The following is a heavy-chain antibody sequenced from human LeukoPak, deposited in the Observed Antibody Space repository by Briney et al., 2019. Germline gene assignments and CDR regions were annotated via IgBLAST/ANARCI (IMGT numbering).Heavy chain of an antibody. Sequence: SETLSLTCAVYGGSFSGYYWSWIRQPPGKGLEWIGEINHSGSTNYNPSLKSRVTISVDTSKNQFSLKLSSVTAADTAVYYRARRRIAAAGTGYFQHWGQGTLVTVSS. CDR2: INHSGST. D-gene: IGHD6-13*01. J-gene: IGHJ1*01. V-gene: IGHV4-34*01. CDR3: ARRRIAAAGTGYFQH. CDR1: GGSFSGYY.